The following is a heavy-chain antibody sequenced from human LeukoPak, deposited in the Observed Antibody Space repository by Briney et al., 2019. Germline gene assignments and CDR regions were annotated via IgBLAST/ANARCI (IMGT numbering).Heavy chain of an antibody. Sequence: GGSLRLSCAASGLTFTNYDMNWVRQAPGKGLEWISYISSSSNTIHYADSVKGRFSISRDNAVNSLYLQMKSLRAEDTAVYYCVKGVITASGWSFDSWGQGTLVTVSS. D-gene: IGHD6-19*01. V-gene: IGHV3-48*01. CDR1: GLTFTNYD. J-gene: IGHJ4*02. CDR2: ISSSSNTI. CDR3: VKGVITASGWSFDS.